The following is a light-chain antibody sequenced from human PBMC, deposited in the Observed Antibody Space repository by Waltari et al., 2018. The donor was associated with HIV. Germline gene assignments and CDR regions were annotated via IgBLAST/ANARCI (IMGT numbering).Light chain of an antibody. CDR1: SSNIGNNY. V-gene: IGLV1-51*02. CDR2: ANN. CDR3: GTWDTSLSAGV. Sequence: QSVLTQPPSVSAAPGQKVNISCSGSSSNIGNNYVSCYQQPPGTAPKLRNSANNKRPSGIPDRFSGSKSGTSATLGITGLQTGDEADYYCGTWDTSLSAGVFGGGTKLTVL. J-gene: IGLJ2*01.